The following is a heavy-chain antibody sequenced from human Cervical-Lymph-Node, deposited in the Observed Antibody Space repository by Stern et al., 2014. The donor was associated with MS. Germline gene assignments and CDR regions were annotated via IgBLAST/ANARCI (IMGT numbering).Heavy chain of an antibody. D-gene: IGHD2-21*02. CDR2: YDHQHGET. CDR1: GYTLTEMS. V-gene: IGHV1-24*01. CDR3: ATHRGRVTYYYGLDV. Sequence: VQLVESGAEVKKPGASVKVSCKVSGYTLTEMSMHWVRQAPGKGLEWMGGYDHQHGETVYAQKIQGRVTMAEDRSTDTAYMELTSLRSDDTAVYYCATHRGRVTYYYGLDVWGQGTTVTVSS. J-gene: IGHJ6*02.